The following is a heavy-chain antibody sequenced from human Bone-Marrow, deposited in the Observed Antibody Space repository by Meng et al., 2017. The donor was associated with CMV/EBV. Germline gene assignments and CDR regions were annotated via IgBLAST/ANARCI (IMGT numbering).Heavy chain of an antibody. CDR2: ISAYNGNT. Sequence: GESLKISCAASGFTFSSYGISWVRQAPGQGLEWMGWISAYNGNTNYAQKLQGRVTMTTDTSTSTAYMELRSLRSDDTAVYYCARDAQLGGWGDHYYYYGMDVWGQGTTVTVSS. J-gene: IGHJ6*02. CDR1: GFTFSSYG. D-gene: IGHD2-2*01. CDR3: ARDAQLGGWGDHYYYYGMDV. V-gene: IGHV1-18*01.